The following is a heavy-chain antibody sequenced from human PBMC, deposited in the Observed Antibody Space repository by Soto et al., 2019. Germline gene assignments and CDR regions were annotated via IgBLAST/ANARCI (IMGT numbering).Heavy chain of an antibody. Sequence: KTSETLSLTCAVYGGSFSGYYWSWIRQPPGKGLEWIGEINHSGSTNYNPSLKSRVTISVDTSKNQFSLKLSSVTAADTAVYYCARGGFVLRYFDWFSPTYYYGMDVWGQGTTVTVSS. D-gene: IGHD3-9*01. CDR1: GGSFSGYY. J-gene: IGHJ6*02. V-gene: IGHV4-34*01. CDR2: INHSGST. CDR3: ARGGFVLRYFDWFSPTYYYGMDV.